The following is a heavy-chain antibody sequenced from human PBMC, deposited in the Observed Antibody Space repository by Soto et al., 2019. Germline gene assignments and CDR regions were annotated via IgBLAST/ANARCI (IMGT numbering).Heavy chain of an antibody. Sequence: GGSLRLSCAASGFTFDDYAMHWVRQAPGKGLEWVSLISWDGGSTYYADSVKGRFTISRDNSKNSLYLQMNSLRAEDTALYYCAKDKGWEDTGYYYGMDVWGQGTTVTVSS. V-gene: IGHV3-43D*03. CDR2: ISWDGGST. CDR3: AKDKGWEDTGYYYGMDV. CDR1: GFTFDDYA. J-gene: IGHJ6*02. D-gene: IGHD1-26*01.